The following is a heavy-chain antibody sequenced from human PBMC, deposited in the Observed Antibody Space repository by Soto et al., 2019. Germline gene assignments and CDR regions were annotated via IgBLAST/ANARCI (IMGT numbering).Heavy chain of an antibody. V-gene: IGHV4-61*08. J-gene: IGHJ3*02. D-gene: IGHD1-1*01. CDR2: IYHTGTT. CDR1: GASVSSGGHY. CDR3: PRGRSDTYNSVDAGDI. Sequence: SETLSLTCPFSGASVSSGGHYWSSIRQPPGEGLEWIAYIYHTGTTDYNPSLKRRVTISVDLYKNQFSLRLSSVTAADTAVYYLPRGRSDTYNSVDAGDIWGHVTMVPVS.